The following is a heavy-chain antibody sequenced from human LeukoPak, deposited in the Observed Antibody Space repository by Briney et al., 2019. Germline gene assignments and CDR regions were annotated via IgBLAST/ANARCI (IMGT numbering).Heavy chain of an antibody. CDR2: IYSGDNT. CDR1: GFTVSTNY. CDR3: AKDIVAPGLFFDY. Sequence: GGSLRLSCAASGFTVSTNYMSWVRQAPGKGLEWVSVIYSGDNTYYADSVKGRFTISRDDAKNSLYLQMNSLRAEDTAVYYCAKDIVAPGLFFDYWGQGILVTVSS. D-gene: IGHD3-16*02. V-gene: IGHV3-66*01. J-gene: IGHJ4*02.